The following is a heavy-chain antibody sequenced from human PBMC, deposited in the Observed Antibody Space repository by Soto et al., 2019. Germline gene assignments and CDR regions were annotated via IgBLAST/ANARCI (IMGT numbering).Heavy chain of an antibody. J-gene: IGHJ6*02. CDR2: ITGSGATT. V-gene: IGHV3-23*01. CDR1: GFTFSSYT. D-gene: IGHD2-2*01. Sequence: EVQLLESGGDLVQPGGSLRLSCAASGFTFSSYTMSWVRQAQGKGLEWVSTITGSGATTYYADSVKGRFTISRDNSKNTLFLQMDSLRAEDTAIYYCARGVAAANYYYGMDVWGQGTTVTVSS. CDR3: ARGVAAANYYYGMDV.